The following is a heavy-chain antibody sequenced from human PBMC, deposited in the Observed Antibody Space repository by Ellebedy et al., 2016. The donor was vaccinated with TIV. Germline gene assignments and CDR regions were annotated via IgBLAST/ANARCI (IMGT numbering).Heavy chain of an antibody. CDR1: GFTVSYTY. CDR3: ARRISGTYGDDAFDI. Sequence: GGSLRLSCAASGFTVSYTYMNWVRQAPGKGLEWASVIHTGGDTYYADSVKGRFTISRDSSKNTVFLQMNSLRAEGTAMYYCARRISGTYGDDAFDIWGQGTMVTVSS. V-gene: IGHV3-53*01. CDR2: IHTGGDT. D-gene: IGHD1-20*01. J-gene: IGHJ3*02.